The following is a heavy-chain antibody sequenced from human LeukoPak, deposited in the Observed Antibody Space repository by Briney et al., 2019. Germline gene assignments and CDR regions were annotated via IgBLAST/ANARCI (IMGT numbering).Heavy chain of an antibody. J-gene: IGHJ4*02. CDR3: ARYYYDSSGYYSGFDY. D-gene: IGHD3-22*01. Sequence: GASVKVSCKASGYTFTSYYMHWMRQAPGQGLEWMGIINPSGGSTSYAQKFQGRVTMTRDTSTSTVYVELSSLRSEDTAVYYCARYYYDSSGYYSGFDYWGQGTLVTVSS. V-gene: IGHV1-46*03. CDR1: GYTFTSYY. CDR2: INPSGGST.